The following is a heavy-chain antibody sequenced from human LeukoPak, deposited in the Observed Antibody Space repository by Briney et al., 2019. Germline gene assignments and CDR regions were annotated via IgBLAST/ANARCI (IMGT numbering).Heavy chain of an antibody. CDR2: IKQDGNEI. CDR3: AREGMSPAHFDY. Sequence: GGSLRLSCAASGFTFSSYWMSWVRQAPGKGLEWVANIKQDGNEIRYVDSVKGRFTISRDNTKNSLFLQMNGLRAEDTAVYYCAREGMSPAHFDYWGQGILVTVSS. J-gene: IGHJ4*02. V-gene: IGHV3-7*01. CDR1: GFTFSSYW. D-gene: IGHD6-13*01.